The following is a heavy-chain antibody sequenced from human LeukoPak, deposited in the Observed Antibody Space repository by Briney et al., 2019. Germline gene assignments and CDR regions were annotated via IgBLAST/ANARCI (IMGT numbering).Heavy chain of an antibody. CDR2: IYSGGST. CDR3: ARGGLAAGRFDY. J-gene: IGHJ4*02. V-gene: IGHV3-66*01. Sequence: PRGSLRLSFAASGLTVSSTYVSWGRQARGKGLEWVSVIYSGGSTYTADSVKGRLTHCRDHSNNTLYIQMHCLRAHDPAVHYCARGGLAAGRFDYWGQGTLVTASS. D-gene: IGHD6-13*01. CDR1: GLTVSSTY.